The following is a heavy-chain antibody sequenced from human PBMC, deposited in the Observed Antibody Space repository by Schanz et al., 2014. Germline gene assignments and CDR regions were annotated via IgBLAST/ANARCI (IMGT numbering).Heavy chain of an antibody. CDR2: IIPILDKT. CDR1: GGTFSSST. D-gene: IGHD3-9*01. J-gene: IGHJ6*02. Sequence: QVQLVQSGAEVKKPGSSVKVSCKASGGTFSSSTLTWVRQAPGQGLEWMGRIIPILDKTNYAQKFQGRVTMTADKSTSTVYMEVSGLRSEDTAVYYCAKVDRTRYYAMDVWGRGTTDTASS. V-gene: IGHV1-69*08. CDR3: AKVDRTRYYAMDV.